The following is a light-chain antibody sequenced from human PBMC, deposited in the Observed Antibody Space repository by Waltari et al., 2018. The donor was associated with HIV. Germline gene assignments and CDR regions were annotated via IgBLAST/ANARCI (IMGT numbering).Light chain of an antibody. CDR3: QHYYTYPPA. J-gene: IGKJ3*01. V-gene: IGKV1-8*01. CDR1: QDISTS. Sequence: AIRMTQFPSSFPASIGDKVTITCRASQDISTSVAWYQQRPGSAPKLLIYDASTWQSGVPSRFSGSRSGTDFTLTINCLQSDDIAAYYCQHYYTYPPAFGPGTTVDF. CDR2: DAS.